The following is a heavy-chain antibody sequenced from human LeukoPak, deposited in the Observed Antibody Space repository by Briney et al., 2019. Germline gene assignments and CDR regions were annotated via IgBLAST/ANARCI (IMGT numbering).Heavy chain of an antibody. J-gene: IGHJ3*02. CDR1: GYSIANGYF. Sequence: SETLSLTCSVSGYSIANGYFWGWIRQPPAKGLEWIGNIYRTGTTFLNPSLQSRLSMSVDTSKNTFSLNLKSVTAADTAVYYCAKSNGYGLVDIWGQGTMVTVSS. V-gene: IGHV4-38-2*01. CDR2: IYRTGTT. CDR3: AKSNGYGLVDI. D-gene: IGHD3-10*01.